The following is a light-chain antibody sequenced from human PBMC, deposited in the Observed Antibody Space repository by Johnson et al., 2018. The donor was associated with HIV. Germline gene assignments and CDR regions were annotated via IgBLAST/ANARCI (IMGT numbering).Light chain of an antibody. CDR1: SSNIGNNY. J-gene: IGLJ1*01. CDR2: ENN. V-gene: IGLV1-51*02. CDR3: GTWDSSLSAGPLVV. Sequence: QSVLTQPPSVSAAPGQKVTISCSGSSSNIGNNYVSWYQQLPGTAPKLLIYENNKRPSGIPDRFSGSKSGTSATLGITGLQTGDEADYYCGTWDSSLSAGPLVVFESGTKVPVL.